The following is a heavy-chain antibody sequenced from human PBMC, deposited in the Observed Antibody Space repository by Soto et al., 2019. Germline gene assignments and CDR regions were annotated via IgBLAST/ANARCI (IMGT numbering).Heavy chain of an antibody. D-gene: IGHD6-6*01. J-gene: IGHJ3*01. V-gene: IGHV2-5*01. Sequence: QITVKGSGPTLVKPTQTLTLTCSLSGISLSTSGVGLGWIRQTPGKALEWLALIYWNYEQHYTPSLKSTLTITKDTSKKQSVLTMTNMDPVDTATYFCARGIATLPVFAFDVWGQGTVVTVYS. CDR1: GISLSTSGVG. CDR2: IYWNYEQ. CDR3: ARGIATLPVFAFDV.